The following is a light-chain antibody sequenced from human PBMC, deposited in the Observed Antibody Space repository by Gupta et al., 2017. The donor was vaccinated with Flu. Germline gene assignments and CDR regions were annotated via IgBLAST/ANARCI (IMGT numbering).Light chain of an antibody. CDR3: QQENYCPWT. CDR1: QSVNSN. CDR2: GAS. V-gene: IGKV3-15*01. J-gene: IGKJ1*01. Sequence: PATLSVSPGERATLSCRASQSVNSNLAWYQQKPGQAPRLLISGASSRATGIPARFSGSGSGTEFTLTISSLQSEDVAVYWCQQENYCPWTFGQGTKVEVK.